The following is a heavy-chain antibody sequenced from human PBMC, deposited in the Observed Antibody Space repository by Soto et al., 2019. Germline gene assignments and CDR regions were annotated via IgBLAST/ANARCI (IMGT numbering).Heavy chain of an antibody. CDR3: ARAMGGYYFDY. J-gene: IGHJ4*02. D-gene: IGHD3-10*01. CDR2: IFHTGTT. CDR1: GDSISSGYH. Sequence: SETLSLTCTVSGDSISSGYHWAWIRQPPGMRLEWVASIFHTGTTYYNPSLKSRVTISVDTSKNQFSLKLSSVTAADTAVYYCARAMGGYYFDYWGQGTLVTVSS. V-gene: IGHV4-38-2*02.